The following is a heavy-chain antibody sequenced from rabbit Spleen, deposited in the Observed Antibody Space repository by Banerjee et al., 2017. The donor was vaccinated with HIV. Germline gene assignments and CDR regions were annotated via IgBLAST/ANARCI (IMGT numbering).Heavy chain of an antibody. CDR1: GLDFTNNYW. D-gene: IGHD4-2*01. CDR3: ARDAAGREDFNL. Sequence: QSLEESGGDLVKPGASLTLTCTASGLDFTNNYWICWVRQAPGKGLEWIACIDVTKSGSTYYTSLAKGRFTISKTSSTTVTLQMTSLTVADTATYFCARDAAGREDFNLWGQGTLVTVS. V-gene: IGHV1S40*01. CDR2: IDVTKSGST. J-gene: IGHJ4*01.